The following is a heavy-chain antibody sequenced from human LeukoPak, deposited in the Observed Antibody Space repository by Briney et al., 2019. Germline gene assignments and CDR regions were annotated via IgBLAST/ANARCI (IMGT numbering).Heavy chain of an antibody. D-gene: IGHD6-19*01. CDR2: IGVGSGNT. J-gene: IGHJ3*02. CDR3: ARDSREQGLVSEI. Sequence: ASVKVSCKASGFTFTSSAMQWVRQDRGQRLEWIGWIGVGSGNTNYAQKFQERVTITRDMSTSTAYMELSSLRSEDTAVYYCARDSREQGLVSEIWGQGTMVTVSP. V-gene: IGHV1-58*02. CDR1: GFTFTSSA.